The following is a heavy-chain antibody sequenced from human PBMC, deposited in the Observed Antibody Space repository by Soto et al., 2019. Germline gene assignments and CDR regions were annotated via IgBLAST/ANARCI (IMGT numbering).Heavy chain of an antibody. Sequence: EVQLVETGGGLIQPGGSLRLSCAASGFTVSSNYMSWVRQAPGKGLEWVSVIYSGGSTYYADSVKGRFTISRDNSKNTLYIQMNSVRAEDTVVYYCASSVTYRDRRDSGWYHYDFDYWGQGTLVTVSS. CDR2: IYSGGST. J-gene: IGHJ4*02. CDR3: ASSVTYRDRRDSGWYHYDFDY. D-gene: IGHD6-19*01. V-gene: IGHV3-53*02. CDR1: GFTVSSNY.